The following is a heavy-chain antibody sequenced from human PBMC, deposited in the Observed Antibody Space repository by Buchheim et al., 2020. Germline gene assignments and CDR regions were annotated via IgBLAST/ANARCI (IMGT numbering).Heavy chain of an antibody. CDR2: ISYDGSNK. Sequence: QVQLVESGGGVVQPGRSLRLSCAASGFAFSSYAMHWVRQAPGKGLEWVTVISYDGSNKYYADSVKGRFTISRDNSKKTLYLQMNSLRAEDTAVYYCARRSSGDYWGQGTL. CDR1: GFAFSSYA. V-gene: IGHV3-30-3*01. J-gene: IGHJ4*02. CDR3: ARRSSGDY.